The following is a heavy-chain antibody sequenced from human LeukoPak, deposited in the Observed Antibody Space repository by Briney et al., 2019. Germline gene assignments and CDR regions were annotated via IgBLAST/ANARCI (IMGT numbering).Heavy chain of an antibody. CDR2: ISYDGSNK. V-gene: IGHV3-30*03. D-gene: IGHD1-26*01. CDR1: GFTFSSYG. Sequence: GGSLRLSCAASGFTFSSYGMHWVRQAPGKGLEWVAVISYDGSNKYYADSVKGRFTISRDNSKNTLYLQMNSLRAEDTAVYYCARGGGARELLVFHWYDPWGQGTLVTVSS. J-gene: IGHJ5*02. CDR3: ARGGGARELLVFHWYDP.